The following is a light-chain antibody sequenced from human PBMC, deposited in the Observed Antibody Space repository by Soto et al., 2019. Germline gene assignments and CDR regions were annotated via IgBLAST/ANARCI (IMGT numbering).Light chain of an antibody. J-gene: IGKJ1*01. CDR1: QSVASN. CDR3: QQYNNWPWT. Sequence: EIVMTQSPATLSVSPGEGATLSCRASQSVASNVAWYQQKPGQAPSLLIYGASTRATGTPVRFSGSRSGTEFTLTISSLQSEDFAVYSCQQYNNWPWTFGQGTKVDIK. CDR2: GAS. V-gene: IGKV3-15*01.